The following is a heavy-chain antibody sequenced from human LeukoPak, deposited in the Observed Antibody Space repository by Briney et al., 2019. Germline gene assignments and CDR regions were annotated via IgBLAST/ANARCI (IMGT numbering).Heavy chain of an antibody. D-gene: IGHD2-2*01. CDR2: ISYDGNNK. J-gene: IGHJ4*02. Sequence: GGSLRLSCAASGFTFSNYGVHRVRQAPGKGLEWVAVISYDGNNKYSADSVRGRFTISRDNSKNTLYLQMDSLRAEDTALYYCAKGDSGYCSSISCYLDYWGQGTLVTVSS. CDR1: GFTFSNYG. CDR3: AKGDSGYCSSISCYLDY. V-gene: IGHV3-30*18.